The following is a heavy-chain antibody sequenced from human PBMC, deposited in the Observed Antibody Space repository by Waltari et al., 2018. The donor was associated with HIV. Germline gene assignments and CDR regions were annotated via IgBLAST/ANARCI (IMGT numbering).Heavy chain of an antibody. J-gene: IGHJ5*01. CDR2: RSIEGNNQ. Sequence: QVQLVESGGGVVQPGKSLRLSCAASGFTFSEYALQGVRQAPGKGVDWVACRSIEGNNQHYADTVKSRFTISRDNSKNTLSLQVNHLKTEDTDVYYCSKDAYGGHPKIWFDSWGQGTLVTVSS. CDR1: GFTFSEYA. CDR3: SKDAYGGHPKIWFDS. V-gene: IGHV3-30*04. D-gene: IGHD3-10*01.